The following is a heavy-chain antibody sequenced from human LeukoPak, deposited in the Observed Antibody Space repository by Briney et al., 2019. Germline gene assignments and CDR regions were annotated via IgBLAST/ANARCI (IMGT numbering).Heavy chain of an antibody. CDR3: ARYEAGAFDI. V-gene: IGHV4-30-4*01. J-gene: IGHJ3*02. D-gene: IGHD3-3*01. Sequence: SETLSLTCTVSGGSISSGDYYWSWIRQPLGKGLEWIGYIYYSGSTYYNPSLKSRVTISVDTSKNQFSLKLSSVTAADTAVYYCARYEAGAFDIWGQGTMVTVSS. CDR2: IYYSGST. CDR1: GGSISSGDYY.